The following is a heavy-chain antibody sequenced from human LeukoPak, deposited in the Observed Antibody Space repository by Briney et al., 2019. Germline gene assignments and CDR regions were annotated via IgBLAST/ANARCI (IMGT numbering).Heavy chain of an antibody. CDR2: IITNLGRA. D-gene: IGHD2-8*02. V-gene: IGHV1-69*08. J-gene: IGHJ6*03. CDR1: GGTFISYT. CDR3: ARAGPGHYMDV. Sequence: SVKVTCKGSGGTFISYTISWVRQAPGQGGEWMGRIITNLGRANNAQKFQGRVTITADKPTITAYMELISLRSEDTAVYYCARAGPGHYMDVWGKGTTVTVSS.